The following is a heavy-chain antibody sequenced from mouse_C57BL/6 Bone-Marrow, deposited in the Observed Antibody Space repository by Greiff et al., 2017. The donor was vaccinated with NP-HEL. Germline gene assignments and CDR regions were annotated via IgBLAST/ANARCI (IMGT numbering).Heavy chain of an antibody. CDR2: IDPSDSYT. CDR3: ARSYYGYYFDY. J-gene: IGHJ2*01. CDR1: GYTFTSYW. Sequence: QVQLKQPGAELVKPGASVKLSCKASGYTFTSYWMQWVKQRPGQGLEWIGEIDPSDSYTNYNQKFKGKATLTVDTSSSTAYIQLSSLTSEDSAVYYCARSYYGYYFDYWGQGTTLTVSS. V-gene: IGHV1-50*01. D-gene: IGHD2-10*01.